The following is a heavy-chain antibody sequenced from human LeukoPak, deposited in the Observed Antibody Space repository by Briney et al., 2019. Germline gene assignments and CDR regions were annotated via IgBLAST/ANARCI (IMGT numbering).Heavy chain of an antibody. Sequence: PGGSLRLSCVASGFSFSDHWMNWFRQAPGKGLEWVATIKKDGSEQYYVDSMKGRLTISRDNAKNSVYLQMNSLRAEDTAVYYCARRTPQMMSSGWLFDYWGQGTLVTVSS. CDR2: IKKDGSEQ. CDR1: GFSFSDHW. J-gene: IGHJ4*02. D-gene: IGHD6-19*01. CDR3: ARRTPQMMSSGWLFDY. V-gene: IGHV3-7*01.